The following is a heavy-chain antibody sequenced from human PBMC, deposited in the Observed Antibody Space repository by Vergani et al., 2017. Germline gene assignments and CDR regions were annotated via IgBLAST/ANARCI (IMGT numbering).Heavy chain of an antibody. CDR2: IYYSGST. J-gene: IGHJ3*02. Sequence: QLPLQESGPGLVKPSETLSLTCTVSGGSISSSSYYWGWIRQSPGKGLEWIGSIYYSGSTYYNPSLKRRVTISVDTSKNQFSLKLSSVTAADTAVYYWAGHACGSSWYAFDIWGQGTMVTVSS. CDR1: GGSISSSSYY. CDR3: AGHACGSSWYAFDI. V-gene: IGHV4-39*01. D-gene: IGHD6-13*01.